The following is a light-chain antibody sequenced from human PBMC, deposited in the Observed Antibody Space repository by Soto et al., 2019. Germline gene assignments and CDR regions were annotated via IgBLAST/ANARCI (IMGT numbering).Light chain of an antibody. CDR2: EVS. CDR3: SSYTSSSTLV. Sequence: QSALTQPASVSGSPGQSITISCTGSSSDVGGYNYVSWYQQHPGKAPKLMIYEVSNRPSGISNRFSDSKSGNTASLTLSGLQAEDEADYYCSSYTSSSTLVFGGGTKLTVL. V-gene: IGLV2-14*01. J-gene: IGLJ2*01. CDR1: SSDVGGYNY.